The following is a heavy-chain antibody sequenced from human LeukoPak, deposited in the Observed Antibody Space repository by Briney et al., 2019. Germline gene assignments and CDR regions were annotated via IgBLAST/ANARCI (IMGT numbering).Heavy chain of an antibody. J-gene: IGHJ5*02. D-gene: IGHD3-10*01. CDR3: ARGTYGSGSPNWFDP. CDR2: IYYSGST. V-gene: IGHV4-59*01. CDR1: GGSISSYY. Sequence: PSETLSLTCTVSGGSISSYYWSWIRQPPGKGLEWIGYIYYSGSTNYNPSLKSRVTISVDTSKNQFSLKLSSVTAADTAVYYCARGTYGSGSPNWFDPWGQGTLVTVSS.